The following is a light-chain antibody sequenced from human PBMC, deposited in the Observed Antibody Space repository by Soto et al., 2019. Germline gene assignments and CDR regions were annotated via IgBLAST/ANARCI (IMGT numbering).Light chain of an antibody. V-gene: IGKV3-20*01. J-gene: IGKJ2*01. Sequence: EIVLTQSPGTLSLSPGERATLSCRASQSVSSSYLAWYQQKPGQAPRLLIYGASSRATGIPDSFSGSGSGTDFTLNISSLEPEAFAVYYCQQYGSSPPYTCGQGTKLELK. CDR1: QSVSSSY. CDR3: QQYGSSPPYT. CDR2: GAS.